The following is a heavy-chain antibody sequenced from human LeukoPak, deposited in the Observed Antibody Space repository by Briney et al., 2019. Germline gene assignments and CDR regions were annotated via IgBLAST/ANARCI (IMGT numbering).Heavy chain of an antibody. CDR3: ARAGPITMIVVSFDY. V-gene: IGHV3-21*01. D-gene: IGHD3-22*01. J-gene: IGHJ4*02. CDR2: ISSSSSYI. Sequence: KAGGSLRLSCAASGFTFSSYSMNWVRQAPGKGLEWVSSISSSSSYIYYADSVKGRFTISRDNAKNSLYLQMNSLRAEDTAVYYCARAGPITMIVVSFDYWGQGTLVTVSS. CDR1: GFTFSSYS.